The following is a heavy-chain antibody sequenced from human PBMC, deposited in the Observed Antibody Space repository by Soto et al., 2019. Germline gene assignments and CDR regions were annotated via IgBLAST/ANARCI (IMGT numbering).Heavy chain of an antibody. Sequence: SETLSLTCAVSGGSISSGDYSWSWIRQPPGKGLEWIGYIYHSGSTYYNPSLKSRITISPDISNNQVSLQLTSVTPDDTAIYYCVRLIGNSWLDSWGQGTLVTVSS. D-gene: IGHD3-22*01. J-gene: IGHJ5*01. CDR2: IYHSGST. V-gene: IGHV4-30-2*05. CDR3: VRLIGNSWLDS. CDR1: GGSISSGDYS.